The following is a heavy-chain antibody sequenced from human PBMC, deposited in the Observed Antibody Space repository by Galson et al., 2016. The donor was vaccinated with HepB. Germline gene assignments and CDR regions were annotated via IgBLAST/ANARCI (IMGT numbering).Heavy chain of an antibody. CDR3: AGSFVLK. D-gene: IGHD3-10*02. J-gene: IGHJ4*02. CDR1: GFTFSDHS. CDR2: ISSDSTTV. V-gene: IGHV3-48*02. Sequence: SLRLSCAASGFTFSDHSMNWVRQTPGKGLEWISYISSDSTTVEYADSVEGRFTISRNNARNSLYLQMNSLRDEDTAIYYCAGSFVLKWGQGTLVTVSS.